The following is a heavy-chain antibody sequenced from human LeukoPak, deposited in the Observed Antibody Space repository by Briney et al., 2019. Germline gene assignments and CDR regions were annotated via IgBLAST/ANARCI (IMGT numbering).Heavy chain of an antibody. CDR3: ARAPSDGIVVNWFDP. D-gene: IGHD3-22*01. CDR2: ISSSSYI. Sequence: GGSLRLSCAASGFTFSSYSMNWVRQAPGKGLEWVSSISSSSYIYYADSVKGRFTISRDNAKNSLYLQMNSLRAEDTAVYYCARAPSDGIVVNWFDPWGQGTLVTVSS. J-gene: IGHJ5*02. V-gene: IGHV3-21*01. CDR1: GFTFSSYS.